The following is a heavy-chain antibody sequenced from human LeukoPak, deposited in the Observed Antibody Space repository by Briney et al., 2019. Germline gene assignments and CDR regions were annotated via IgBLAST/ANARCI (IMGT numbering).Heavy chain of an antibody. D-gene: IGHD1-26*01. CDR2: INPSGGST. V-gene: IGHV1-46*01. CDR1: GYTFTSYY. J-gene: IGHJ4*02. CDR3: ARDVSGCFDY. Sequence: ASVKVSCKASGYTFTSYYMHWVRQAPGQGLEWMGIINPSGGSTSYAQKFQGRVTMTTDTSTSTAYMELRSLRSDDTAVYYCARDVSGCFDYWGQGTLVTVSS.